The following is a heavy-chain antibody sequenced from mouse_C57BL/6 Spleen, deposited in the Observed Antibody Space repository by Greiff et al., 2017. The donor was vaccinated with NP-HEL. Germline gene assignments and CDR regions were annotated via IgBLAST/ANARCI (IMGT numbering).Heavy chain of an antibody. Sequence: VKLMESGAELVRPGASVTLSCKASGYTFTDYEMHWVKQTPVHGLEWIGAIDPETGGTAYNQKFKGKAILTADKSSSTAYMELRSLTSEDSAVYYGRGYDSSYRTYVDYWGQGTTLAVSS. CDR1: GYTFTDYE. J-gene: IGHJ2*01. CDR2: IDPETGGT. CDR3: RGYDSSYRTYVDY. D-gene: IGHD1-1*01. V-gene: IGHV1-15*01.